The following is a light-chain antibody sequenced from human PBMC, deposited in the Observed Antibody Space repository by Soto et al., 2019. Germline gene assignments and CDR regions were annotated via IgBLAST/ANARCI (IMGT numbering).Light chain of an antibody. CDR3: YSYAGSSIYV. CDR1: TSDVGSYSL. CDR2: EDS. V-gene: IGLV2-23*01. Sequence: QSALTQPASVSGSPGQSITMSCTGTTSDVGSYSLLSWYQQHPGKAPKLMIYEDSKRPSGVSNRVSGSKSGNTASLTISGLQAEDEADYYCYSYAGSSIYVFGPGTKLTVL. J-gene: IGLJ1*01.